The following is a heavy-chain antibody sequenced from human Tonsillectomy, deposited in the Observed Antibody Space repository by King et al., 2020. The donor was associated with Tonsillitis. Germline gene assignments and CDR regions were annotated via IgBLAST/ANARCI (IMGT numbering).Heavy chain of an antibody. Sequence: VQLQESGPGLVKSSETLSLTCVVSDYSISSGYYWAWIRQPPGKGLEWIGSIYHSGSTYYNPSLQSRVTISVDTSKNQFSLTLSSVTAADTAVYYCASGIILWFGGVDYWGRGTLVAVSS. CDR3: ASGIILWFGGVDY. D-gene: IGHD3-10*01. J-gene: IGHJ4*02. V-gene: IGHV4-38-2*01. CDR1: DYSISSGYY. CDR2: IYHSGST.